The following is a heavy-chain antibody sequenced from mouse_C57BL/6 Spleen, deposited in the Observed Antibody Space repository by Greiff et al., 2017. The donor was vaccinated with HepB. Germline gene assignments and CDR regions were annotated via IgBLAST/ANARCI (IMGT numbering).Heavy chain of an antibody. V-gene: IGHV1-69*01. Sequence: QVQLQQPGAELVMPGASVKLSCKASGYTFTSYWMHWVKQRPGQGLEWIGEIDPSDSYTNYNQKFKGKSTLTVDKSSSTAYMQLSSLTSEDSAVYYCARSITTVGDYWGQGPTLTVSS. CDR3: ARSITTVGDY. CDR1: GYTFTSYW. D-gene: IGHD1-1*01. CDR2: IDPSDSYT. J-gene: IGHJ2*01.